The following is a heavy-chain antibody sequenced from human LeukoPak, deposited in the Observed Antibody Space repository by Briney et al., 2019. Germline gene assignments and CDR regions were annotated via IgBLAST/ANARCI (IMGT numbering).Heavy chain of an antibody. Sequence: PSETLSLTCAVYGGSFSGYYWSRIRQPPGKGLEWIGYIYYSGSTNYNPSLKSRVTISVDTSKNQFSLKLSSVTAADTAVYYCARDSGMSVAFDIWGQGTMVTVSS. V-gene: IGHV4-59*01. J-gene: IGHJ3*02. CDR2: IYYSGST. CDR1: GGSFSGYY. CDR3: ARDSGMSVAFDI.